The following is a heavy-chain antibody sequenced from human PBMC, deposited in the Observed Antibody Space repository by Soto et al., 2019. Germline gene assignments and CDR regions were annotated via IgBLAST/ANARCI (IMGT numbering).Heavy chain of an antibody. CDR3: TKVRDYYYYGMDG. D-gene: IGHD3-10*01. Sequence: EVQLVESGGGLVKPGGSLRLSCAASGFTFSKAWMNWVRQAPGKGLEWVGRIKSKSDGGTTDYAVPVKGRFTISREDSKNTLHLQMNSLKTADTALYYCTKVRDYYYYGMDGWGQGTTVTVSS. V-gene: IGHV3-15*07. J-gene: IGHJ6*02. CDR1: GFTFSKAW. CDR2: IKSKSDGGTT.